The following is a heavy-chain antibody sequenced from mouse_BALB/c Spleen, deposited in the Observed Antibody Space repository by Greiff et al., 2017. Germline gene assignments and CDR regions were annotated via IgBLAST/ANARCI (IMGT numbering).Heavy chain of an antibody. Sequence: EVQGVESGGGLVKPGGSLKLSCAASGFTFSSYGMSWVRQTPDKRLEWVATISSGGSYTYYPDSVKGRFTISRDNAKNTLYLQMSSLKSEDTAMYYCARRGLGGSSYYFDYWGQGTTLTVSS. D-gene: IGHD1-1*01. CDR1: GFTFSSYG. CDR3: ARRGLGGSSYYFDY. V-gene: IGHV5-6*01. CDR2: ISSGGSYT. J-gene: IGHJ2*01.